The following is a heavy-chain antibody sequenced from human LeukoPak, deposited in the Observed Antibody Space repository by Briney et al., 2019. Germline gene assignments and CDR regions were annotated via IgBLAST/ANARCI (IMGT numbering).Heavy chain of an antibody. CDR2: INHSGST. CDR3: ARVNWLVHDAFEI. D-gene: IGHD6-19*01. V-gene: IGHV4-34*01. Sequence: SETLSLTCAVYGGSFSGYYWSWIRQPPGKGLEWIGEINHSGSTNYNPSLKSRVTISVDTSKNQFSLKLSSVTAADTAVYYCARVNWLVHDAFEIWGQGTMVTVSS. J-gene: IGHJ3*02. CDR1: GGSFSGYY.